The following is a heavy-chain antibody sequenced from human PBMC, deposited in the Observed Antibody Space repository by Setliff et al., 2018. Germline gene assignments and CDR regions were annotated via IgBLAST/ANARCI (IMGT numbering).Heavy chain of an antibody. CDR1: GYTFTNYA. Sequence: GASVKVSCKASGYTFTNYAIHWVRQAPGQRLEWMGWINAGNGNTKYSQKFQGRVTMTRDTSVSTAYMELSRLRSDDTAVYYCVRAGLTAISNGLDYWGQGTPVTVSS. D-gene: IGHD2-21*02. V-gene: IGHV1-3*01. J-gene: IGHJ4*02. CDR2: INAGNGNT. CDR3: VRAGLTAISNGLDY.